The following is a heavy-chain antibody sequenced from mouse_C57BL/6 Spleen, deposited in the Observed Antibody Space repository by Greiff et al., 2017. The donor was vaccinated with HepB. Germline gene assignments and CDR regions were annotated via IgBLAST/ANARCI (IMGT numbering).Heavy chain of an antibody. V-gene: IGHV1-26*01. Sequence: EVQLQQSGPELVKPGASVKISCKASGYTFTDYYMNWVKQSHGKSLEWIGDINPNNGGTSYNQKFKGKATLTVDKSSSTAYMELRSLTSEDSAVYYCASPFLITTVAPFTYWGQGTLVTVSA. J-gene: IGHJ3*01. D-gene: IGHD1-1*01. CDR3: ASPFLITTVAPFTY. CDR1: GYTFTDYY. CDR2: INPNNGGT.